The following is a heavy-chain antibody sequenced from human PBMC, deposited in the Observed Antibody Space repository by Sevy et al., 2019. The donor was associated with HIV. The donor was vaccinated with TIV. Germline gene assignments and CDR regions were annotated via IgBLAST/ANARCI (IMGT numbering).Heavy chain of an antibody. CDR3: ARHERGRGLNYGWLAPQEADY. J-gene: IGHJ4*02. CDR1: GYSFTSYW. CDR2: IYPGDSDT. V-gene: IGHV5-51*01. D-gene: IGHD6-19*01. Sequence: GESLKISCKGSGYSFTSYWIGWVRQMPGKGLEWMGIIYPGDSDTRYSPSFQGQVTISADKSISTAYLQWSSLKASDTAMYYCARHERGRGLNYGWLAPQEADYWGQGTLVTVSS.